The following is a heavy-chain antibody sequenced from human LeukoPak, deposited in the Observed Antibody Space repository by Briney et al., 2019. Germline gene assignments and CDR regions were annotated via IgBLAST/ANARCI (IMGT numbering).Heavy chain of an antibody. V-gene: IGHV3-48*04. Sequence: GGSLRLSCAASGFTLSSYSMNWVRQAPGKGLEWVSYITYSGTTMYYADSVKGRFTASRDNAKNSLYLQMNSLRAEDTAVYYCASNSNRAGGYWGQGTLVTVSS. CDR2: ITYSGTTM. J-gene: IGHJ4*02. CDR3: ASNSNRAGGY. D-gene: IGHD2-21*01. CDR1: GFTLSSYS.